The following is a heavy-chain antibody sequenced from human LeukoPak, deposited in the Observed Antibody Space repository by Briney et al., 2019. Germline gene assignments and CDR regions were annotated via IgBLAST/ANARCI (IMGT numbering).Heavy chain of an antibody. CDR3: ARKPGASSAQYYLDY. J-gene: IGHJ4*02. CDR2: ISAYNGNT. D-gene: IGHD3-22*01. Sequence: ASVKVSCKASGYIFTSYGISWVRQAPGQGLEWMGWISAYNGNTNYEQKVQGRVTMTTDTSTSTAYMELRSLRSDDTAVYYCARKPGASSAQYYLDYWGQGTLVTVSS. V-gene: IGHV1-18*01. CDR1: GYIFTSYG.